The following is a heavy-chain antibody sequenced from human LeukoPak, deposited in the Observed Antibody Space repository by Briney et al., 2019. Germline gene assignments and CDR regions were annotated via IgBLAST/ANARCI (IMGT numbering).Heavy chain of an antibody. CDR1: GFNFNSYA. Sequence: GGSLRLSCAASGFNFNSYAMSWVRQAPGKGLEWVSAISGSGGSTYYTDYVKGRFTISRDNSKSTLYLQMNSLGAEDTALYYCAKDNGYCTSTSCFLEYWGQGTLVTVSS. J-gene: IGHJ4*02. CDR2: ISGSGGST. CDR3: AKDNGYCTSTSCFLEY. D-gene: IGHD2-2*03. V-gene: IGHV3-23*01.